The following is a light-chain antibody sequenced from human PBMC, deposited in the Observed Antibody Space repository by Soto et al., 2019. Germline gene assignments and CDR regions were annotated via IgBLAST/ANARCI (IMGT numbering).Light chain of an antibody. V-gene: IGKV3-11*01. Sequence: EIVLTQSPATLSLSPGERATLSCRASQSVSSYLAWYQQKAGQAPRLLIYETSNRAIGIPARFSGSGSGTDFTLTISSLEPEDFASYYCQQRSNWPLTFGGGTKVEIK. CDR1: QSVSSY. J-gene: IGKJ4*01. CDR3: QQRSNWPLT. CDR2: ETS.